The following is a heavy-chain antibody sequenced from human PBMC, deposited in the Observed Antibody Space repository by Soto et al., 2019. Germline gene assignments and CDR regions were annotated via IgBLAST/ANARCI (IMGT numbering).Heavy chain of an antibody. D-gene: IGHD2-2*01. J-gene: IGHJ5*02. Sequence: GGSLRLSCAASGFTFNAYDMNWVRQAPGGGLEWISYITSSSSIMKYADSVKGRFAVSRDNAQNSLYLQMNSLRAEDTAVYYCVRDCPSSSCYEDPWGRGTLVTVSS. CDR1: GFTFNAYD. CDR3: VRDCPSSSCYEDP. V-gene: IGHV3-48*01. CDR2: ITSSSSIM.